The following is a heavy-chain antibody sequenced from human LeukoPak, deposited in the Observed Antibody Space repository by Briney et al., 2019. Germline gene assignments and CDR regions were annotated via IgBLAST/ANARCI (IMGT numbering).Heavy chain of an antibody. CDR3: ARVLYSSGWFDP. CDR2: IYYSEST. Sequence: KPSETLSLTCTVSGGSISSYFWSWLRQPPGKGVEWLGYIYYSESTNYNPSLKIRVTISVVTSKNQFSLKLSSVTAADTAVYYCARVLYSSGWFDPWGQGTLVTVSS. V-gene: IGHV4-59*01. J-gene: IGHJ5*02. CDR1: GGSISSYF. D-gene: IGHD6-19*01.